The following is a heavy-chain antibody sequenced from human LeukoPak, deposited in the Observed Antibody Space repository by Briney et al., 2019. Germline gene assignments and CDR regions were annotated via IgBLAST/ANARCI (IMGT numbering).Heavy chain of an antibody. CDR2: IYYSGST. J-gene: IGHJ4*02. CDR1: GGSISSSSYY. CDR3: ARDFRIAAAGTYFDY. D-gene: IGHD6-13*01. Sequence: SETLSLTCTVSGGSISSSSYYRGWIRQPPGKGLEWIGSIYYSGSTYYNPSLKSRVTISVDTSKNQFSLKLSSVTAADTAVYYCARDFRIAAAGTYFDYWGQGTLVTVSS. V-gene: IGHV4-39*07.